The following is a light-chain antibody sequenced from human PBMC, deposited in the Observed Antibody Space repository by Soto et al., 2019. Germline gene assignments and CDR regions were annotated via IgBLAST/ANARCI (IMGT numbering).Light chain of an antibody. Sequence: EIVLTQSPGTLSLSPGERATLSCRASRSVSSSYLAWYQQKPGQAPRLLIYGASSRATGIPDRFSGSGSGTDFTLTISRLGPEDFAVYYCQHYGSSFTFGPGTKVDIK. V-gene: IGKV3-20*01. CDR1: RSVSSSY. CDR3: QHYGSSFT. CDR2: GAS. J-gene: IGKJ3*01.